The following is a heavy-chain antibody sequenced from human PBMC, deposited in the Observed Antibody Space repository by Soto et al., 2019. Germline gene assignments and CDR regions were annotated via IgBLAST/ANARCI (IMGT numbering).Heavy chain of an antibody. CDR2: ISAYNGNT. CDR3: ARAKYYDILTGYYAGPYYYYYMDV. D-gene: IGHD3-9*01. J-gene: IGHJ6*03. Sequence: GAPVKVSCKASGYTFTSYGISWVRQAPGQGLEWMGWISAYNGNTNYAQKLQGTVTMTTDTSTSTAYMELRSLRSDDTAVYYCARAKYYDILTGYYAGPYYYYYMDVWGKGTTVTVSS. V-gene: IGHV1-18*01. CDR1: GYTFTSYG.